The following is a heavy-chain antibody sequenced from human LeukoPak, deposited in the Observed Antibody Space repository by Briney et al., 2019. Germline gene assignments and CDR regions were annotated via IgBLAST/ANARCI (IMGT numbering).Heavy chain of an antibody. J-gene: IGHJ4*02. D-gene: IGHD5-18*01. CDR3: ARRTWIQLWLFDY. CDR2: IKQDGSEK. CDR1: GFTFSSYW. V-gene: IGHV3-7*01. Sequence: GGSLSLSCAASGFTFSSYWMIWVRQAPGKGLEWVANIKQDGSEKYYVDSVKGRFTISRDSAKNSLYLQMNSLRAEDTAVYYCARRTWIQLWLFDYWGQGTLVTVSS.